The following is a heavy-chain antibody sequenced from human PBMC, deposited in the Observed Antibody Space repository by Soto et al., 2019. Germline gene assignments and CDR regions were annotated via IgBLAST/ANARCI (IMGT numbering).Heavy chain of an antibody. V-gene: IGHV4-39*01. Sequence: SETLSLTCTVSGGSISSSSYYWGWIRQPPGKGLEWIGSIYYSGSTYYNPSLKSRVTISVDTSKNQFSLKLSSVTAADTAVYYCARRRVRPTKHFDYWGQGTLVTSPQ. CDR1: GGSISSSSYY. CDR3: ARRRVRPTKHFDY. CDR2: IYYSGST. J-gene: IGHJ4*02. D-gene: IGHD1-1*01.